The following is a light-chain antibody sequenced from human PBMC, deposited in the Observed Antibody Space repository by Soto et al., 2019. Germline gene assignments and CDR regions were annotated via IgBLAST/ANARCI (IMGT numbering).Light chain of an antibody. CDR2: RNS. V-gene: IGLV1-47*01. Sequence: QLVLTQAPSASAAPGQTVTIFCSGSPSNIGANYVFWYQHRPGTAPKLLIYRNSQRPSGVPDRFSASKSGTSASLAISGLRAEDEADYYCAAWDDGRTALFGGGTKVTVL. CDR3: AAWDDGRTAL. CDR1: PSNIGANY. J-gene: IGLJ3*02.